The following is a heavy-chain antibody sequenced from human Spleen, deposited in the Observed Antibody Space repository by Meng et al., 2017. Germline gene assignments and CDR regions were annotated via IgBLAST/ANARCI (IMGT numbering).Heavy chain of an antibody. CDR2: INPNSGDT. J-gene: IGHJ5*02. D-gene: IGHD6-19*01. CDR1: GYTFTGYY. V-gene: IGHV1-2*02. Sequence: ASVKVSCKASGYTFTGYYMHWVRQAPGQGLEWMGWINPNSGDTNYAQKFQGRVTMTRDTSIRTAYMELNRLRSDDTAVYYCARVGGYDGGWYEASWGQGTLVTVSS. CDR3: ARVGGYDGGWYEAS.